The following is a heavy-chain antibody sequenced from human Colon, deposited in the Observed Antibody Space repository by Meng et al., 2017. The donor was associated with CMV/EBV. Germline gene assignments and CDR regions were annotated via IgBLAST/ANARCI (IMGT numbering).Heavy chain of an antibody. V-gene: IGHV3-48*03. CDR3: ASWYCSGGSCYQNYFDY. CDR1: GFTFSSYE. Sequence: GESLKISYAASGFTFSSYEMNWVRQAPGKGLEWVSYISSSGSTIYYADSVKGRFTISRDNAKNSLYLQMNSLRAEDTAVYYCASWYCSGGSCYQNYFDYWGQGTLVTVSS. D-gene: IGHD2-15*01. CDR2: ISSSGSTI. J-gene: IGHJ4*02.